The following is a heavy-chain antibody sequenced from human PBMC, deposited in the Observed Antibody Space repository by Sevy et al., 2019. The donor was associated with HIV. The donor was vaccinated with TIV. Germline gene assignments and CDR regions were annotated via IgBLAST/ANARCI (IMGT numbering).Heavy chain of an antibody. D-gene: IGHD2-2*02. V-gene: IGHV3-30-3*01. CDR3: AAAPQGGSAVITAPDY. J-gene: IGHJ4*02. CDR2: ISYDGGNK. Sequence: GGSLRLSCAASGFTFNTYGMHWVRQAPGKGLEWLAVISYDGGNKYYADSVKGRFTISRDNSKIMVYLQMNSLRAEDTALYYGAAAPQGGSAVITAPDYWGQGTLVTVSS. CDR1: GFTFNTYG.